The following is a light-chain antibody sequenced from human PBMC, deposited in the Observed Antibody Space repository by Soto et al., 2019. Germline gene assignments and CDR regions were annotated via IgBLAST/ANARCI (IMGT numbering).Light chain of an antibody. CDR1: SSDIGNYDF. CDR2: EVS. J-gene: IGLJ2*01. V-gene: IGLV2-14*01. Sequence: QSALTQPASVSGSPGQSITISCTGTSSDIGNYDFVSWYQQVPGTAPKAMIYEVSSRPSGVSNRFSGSKSGNTVSLTISGLQAEDEAYYYCSSYTTSTSFFLFGGGTKLTVL. CDR3: SSYTTSTSFFL.